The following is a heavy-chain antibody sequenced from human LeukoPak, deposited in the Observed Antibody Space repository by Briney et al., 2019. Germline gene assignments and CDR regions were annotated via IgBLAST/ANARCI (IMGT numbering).Heavy chain of an antibody. V-gene: IGHV5-51*01. J-gene: IGHJ3*02. CDR1: GYSFTSYW. CDR2: IYPGDSDT. Sequence: HGESLKISCQGSGYSFTSYWIAWVRQMPGKGLEWMGIIYPGDSDTRYSPSFQGQVTISADKSISTAYLQWSSLKASDTAMYYCARQTGYDYVWGNTGGDAFDIWGQGTMVTVSS. CDR3: ARQTGYDYVWGNTGGDAFDI. D-gene: IGHD3-16*01.